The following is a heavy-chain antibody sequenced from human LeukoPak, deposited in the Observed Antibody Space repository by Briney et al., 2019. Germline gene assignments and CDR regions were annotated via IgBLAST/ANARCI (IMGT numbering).Heavy chain of an antibody. V-gene: IGHV1-2*02. J-gene: IGHJ4*02. CDR2: IDPNSGAT. Sequence: ASVKVSCKASGYTFSGYHIHWVRQAPGQGLEWVGWIDPNSGATNYAQKFQGRVTMTRDTSISTVYMELSRLKSDDTAVYYCTRDHFSGIPICPGVYWGQGTLVTVSS. CDR3: TRDHFSGIPICPGVY. CDR1: GYTFSGYH. D-gene: IGHD3-3*02.